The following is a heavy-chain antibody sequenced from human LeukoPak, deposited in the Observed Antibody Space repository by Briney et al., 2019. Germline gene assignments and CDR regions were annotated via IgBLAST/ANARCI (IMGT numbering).Heavy chain of an antibody. CDR3: AREEGGMATIPFDY. CDR1: GFTFSSYS. D-gene: IGHD5-24*01. V-gene: IGHV3-21*01. Sequence: TGGSLRLSCAASGFTFSSYSMNWVRQAPGKGLEWVSSISSSSSYIYYADSVKGRFTISRDNAKNSLYLQMNSPRAEDTAVYYCAREEGGMATIPFDYWGQGTLVTVSS. CDR2: ISSSSSYI. J-gene: IGHJ4*02.